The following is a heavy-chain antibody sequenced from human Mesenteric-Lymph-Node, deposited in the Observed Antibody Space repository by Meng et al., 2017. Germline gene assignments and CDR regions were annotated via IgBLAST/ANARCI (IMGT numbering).Heavy chain of an antibody. V-gene: IGHV3-23*01. CDR3: AREVVAVAGTTDFDY. J-gene: IGHJ4*02. CDR1: GFTFSSYA. Sequence: GESLKISCAASGFTFSSYAMSWVRQAPGKGLEWVSAISGSGGSTYYADSVKGRFTISRDNAKNTLYLQMNSLRAEDTAVYYCAREVVAVAGTTDFDYWGQGTLVTVSS. D-gene: IGHD6-19*01. CDR2: ISGSGGST.